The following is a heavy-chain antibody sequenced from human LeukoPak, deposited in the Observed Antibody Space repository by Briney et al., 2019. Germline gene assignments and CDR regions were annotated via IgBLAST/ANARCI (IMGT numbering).Heavy chain of an antibody. Sequence: GGSLRLSCAASGLTFSSYAMHWVRQAPGKGLEWVAVISYDGSNKYYADSVKGRFAISRDNSKNTLYLQMNSLRAEDTAVYYCARDFSYYGSGSYYINWGQGALVTVSS. V-gene: IGHV3-30*09. CDR2: ISYDGSNK. CDR3: ARDFSYYGSGSYYIN. CDR1: GLTFSSYA. D-gene: IGHD3-10*01. J-gene: IGHJ4*02.